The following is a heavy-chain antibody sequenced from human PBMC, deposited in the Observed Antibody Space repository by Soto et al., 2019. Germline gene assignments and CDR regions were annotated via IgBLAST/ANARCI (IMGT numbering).Heavy chain of an antibody. CDR3: AGMGDMTTPLHWFDP. V-gene: IGHV4-34*01. CDR1: GGSFSGYY. CDR2: INHSGST. D-gene: IGHD4-4*01. J-gene: IGHJ5*02. Sequence: SETLSLTCAVYGGSFSGYYWSWIRQPPGKGLEWIGEINHSGSTNYNPSLKSRVTISVDTSKNQFSLKLSSVTAADTAVYYCAGMGDMTTPLHWFDPWGQGTLVIVSS.